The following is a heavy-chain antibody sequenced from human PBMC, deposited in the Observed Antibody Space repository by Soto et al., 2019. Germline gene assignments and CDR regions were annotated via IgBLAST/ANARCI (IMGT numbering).Heavy chain of an antibody. V-gene: IGHV5-51*01. D-gene: IGHD6-19*01. CDR2: IYPGDSGA. J-gene: IGHJ6*02. Sequence: PGEALKISWKGAGYSFTDYWIGWVRQMPGKGLELMVIIYPGDSGARYSPSFQGQVSISAYKSVNTAYLQWGSLKASDTAMYYCARQTTGWFGMYXWGQGTTLTVS. CDR3: ARQTTGWFGMYX. CDR1: GYSFTDYW.